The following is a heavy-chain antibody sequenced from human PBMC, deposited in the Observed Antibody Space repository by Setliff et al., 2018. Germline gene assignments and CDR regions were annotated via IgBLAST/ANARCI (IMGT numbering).Heavy chain of an antibody. V-gene: IGHV4-34*01. CDR2: INHSGST. Sequence: ETLSLTCAVYGGSFSGYYWSWIRQPPGKGLEWIGEINHSGSTNYNPSLKSRVTISVDTSKNQFSLKLTSVSAADTAVYYCARWGENSGRPDWRAFDIWGQGTMVTVSS. D-gene: IGHD1-26*01. CDR1: GGSFSGYY. J-gene: IGHJ3*02. CDR3: ARWGENSGRPDWRAFDI.